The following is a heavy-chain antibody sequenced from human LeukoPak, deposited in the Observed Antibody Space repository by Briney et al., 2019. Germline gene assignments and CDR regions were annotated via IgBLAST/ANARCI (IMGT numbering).Heavy chain of an antibody. V-gene: IGHV3-48*02. CDR3: ARWVRGSGSYHFDY. CDR2: ISSSSSTI. D-gene: IGHD3-10*01. CDR1: GFTFTNYA. J-gene: IGHJ4*02. Sequence: PGGSLRLSCVASGFTFTNYAMSWVRQAPGKGLEWVSYISSSSSTIYYADSVKGRFTISRDNAKNSLYLQMNSLRDEDTAVYYCARWVRGSGSYHFDYWGQGTLVTVS.